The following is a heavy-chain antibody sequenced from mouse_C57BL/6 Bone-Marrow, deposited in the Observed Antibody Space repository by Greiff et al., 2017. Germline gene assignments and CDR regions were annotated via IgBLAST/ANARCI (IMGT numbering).Heavy chain of an antibody. CDR2: ILPGSGST. D-gene: IGHD3-2*02. V-gene: IGHV1-9*01. J-gene: IGHJ4*01. CDR1: GYTFTGYW. Sequence: VQLQESGAELMKPGASVTLSCKATGYTFTGYWIEWVKQRPGHGLEWIGEILPGSGSTNYNAKFKGKATFTADTSSNTAYMQLSSLTTEDSAIYYCASSEYAMDYWGQGTSVTVSS. CDR3: ASSEYAMDY.